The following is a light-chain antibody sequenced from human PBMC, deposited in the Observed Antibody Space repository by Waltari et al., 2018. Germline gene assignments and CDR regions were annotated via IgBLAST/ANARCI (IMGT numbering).Light chain of an antibody. CDR2: LGS. CDR3: MQALQTPFT. J-gene: IGKJ4*01. V-gene: IGKV2-28*01. Sequence: IVMTQSPLSVPVSPGESASISCKSNQSLLHPDRKNYLDWYLQRPGQSPQLLIYLGSNRASGVPDRIGGGGSGTDFTLTISRVESEDVGTYYCMQALQTPFTFGGGTKVDI. CDR1: QSLLHPDRKNY.